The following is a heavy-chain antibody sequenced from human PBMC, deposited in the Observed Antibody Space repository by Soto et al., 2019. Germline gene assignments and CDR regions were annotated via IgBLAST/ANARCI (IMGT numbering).Heavy chain of an antibody. CDR3: ARSPAAILGSDY. CDR1: GFTFSSYT. J-gene: IGHJ4*02. V-gene: IGHV3-21*01. Sequence: PGGSLRLSCAASGFTFSSYTMNWVRQAPGQGLEWVSSISSGSSYIYYADSMKGRFTISRDNAKNSLYLQMNSLRAEDTAVYYCARSPAAILGSDYWGQGTLVTVSS. CDR2: ISSGSSYI. D-gene: IGHD2-2*02.